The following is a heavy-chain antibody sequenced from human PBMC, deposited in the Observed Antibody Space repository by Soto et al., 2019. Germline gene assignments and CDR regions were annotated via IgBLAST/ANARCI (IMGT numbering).Heavy chain of an antibody. CDR3: ARGGIEYSSSSWFDP. J-gene: IGHJ5*02. Sequence: PSETLSLTCTVSGGSISSYYWSWIRQPPGKGLEWIGYIYYSGSTNYNPSLKSRVTISVDTSKNQFSLKLSSVTAADTAVYYCARGGIEYSSSSWFDPWGQGTLVTVSS. CDR2: IYYSGST. V-gene: IGHV4-59*01. D-gene: IGHD6-6*01. CDR1: GGSISSYY.